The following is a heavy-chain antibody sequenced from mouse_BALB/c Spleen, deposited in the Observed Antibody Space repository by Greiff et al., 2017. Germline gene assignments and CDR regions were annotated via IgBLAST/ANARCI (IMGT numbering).Heavy chain of an antibody. J-gene: IGHJ3*01. CDR2: INPYNDGT. V-gene: IGHV1-14*01. CDR1: GYTFTSYV. CDR3: AIGGNYVPFAY. D-gene: IGHD2-1*01. Sequence: EVKLVESGPELVKPGASVKMSCKASGYTFTSYVMHWVKQKPGQGLEWIGYINPYNDGTKYNEKFKGKATLTSDKSSSTAYMELSSLTSEDSAVYYCAIGGNYVPFAYWGQGTLVTVSA.